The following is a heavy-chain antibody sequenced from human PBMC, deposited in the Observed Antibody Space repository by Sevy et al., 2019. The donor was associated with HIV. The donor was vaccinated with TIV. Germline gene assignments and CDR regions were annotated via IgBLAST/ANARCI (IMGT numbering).Heavy chain of an antibody. J-gene: IGHJ4*02. CDR1: GFTFSSYA. D-gene: IGHD3-22*01. Sequence: GGSLGLSCAASGFTFSSYAMSWVRQAPGKGLEWVSAISGSGGSTYYADSVKGRFTISRDNSKNTLYLQMNSLRAEDTAVYYCAKATMIVVVIPFDYWGQGTLVTVSS. CDR3: AKATMIVVVIPFDY. CDR2: ISGSGGST. V-gene: IGHV3-23*01.